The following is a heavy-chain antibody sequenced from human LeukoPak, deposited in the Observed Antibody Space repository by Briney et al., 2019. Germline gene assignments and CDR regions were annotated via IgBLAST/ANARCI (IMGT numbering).Heavy chain of an antibody. J-gene: IGHJ4*02. D-gene: IGHD3-9*01. CDR2: ISSSDDGI. Sequence: GGSLRLSCAASGFTLSSFAMSWVRQTPGKGLEWVSAISSSDDGIYYADSVKGRFTISRDNAKNSLYLQMNSLRAEDTAVYYCARARTDFYDIKTLDYWGQGTLVTVSS. V-gene: IGHV3-21*01. CDR1: GFTLSSFA. CDR3: ARARTDFYDIKTLDY.